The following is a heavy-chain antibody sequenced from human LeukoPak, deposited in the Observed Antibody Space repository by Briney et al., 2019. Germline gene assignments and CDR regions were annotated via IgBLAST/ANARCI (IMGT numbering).Heavy chain of an antibody. D-gene: IGHD3-10*01. CDR3: ARDPPLYGSGSH. J-gene: IGHJ4*02. CDR1: GFTFSSYN. Sequence: GGSLRLSCAASGFTFSSYNMNWVRQAPGKGLEWVSVIYSGGSTYYADSVKGRFTISRDNSKNTLYLQMNSLRAEDTAVYYCARDPPLYGSGSHWGQGTLVTVSS. V-gene: IGHV3-53*01. CDR2: IYSGGST.